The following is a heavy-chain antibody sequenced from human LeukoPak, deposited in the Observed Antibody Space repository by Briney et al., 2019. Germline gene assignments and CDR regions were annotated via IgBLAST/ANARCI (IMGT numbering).Heavy chain of an antibody. J-gene: IGHJ4*02. Sequence: SVKVSCKASGGTFSSYAISWVRQAPGQGLEWMGGIIPIFGTANYAQKFQGRVTITADKSTSTAYMELSSLRSEDTAVYYCARGGEFQDTAMVTSYWGQGTLVTVSS. CDR1: GGTFSSYA. V-gene: IGHV1-69*06. D-gene: IGHD5-18*01. CDR2: IIPIFGTA. CDR3: ARGGEFQDTAMVTSY.